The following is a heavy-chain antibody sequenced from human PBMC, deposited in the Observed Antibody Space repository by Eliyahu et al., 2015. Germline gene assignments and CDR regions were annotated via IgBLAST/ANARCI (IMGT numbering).Heavy chain of an antibody. CDR2: INPNGGST. CDR3: AKDVGDRVAFDY. CDR1: GYPFTSXY. Sequence: QVQLVQSGAEVKRPGASVKVSCKASGYPFTSXYIXWVRQAPGQGLEYLGIINPNGGSTFYTQKFEDRVTMTRDTSTSTVYLELSSLRFEDTAVYFCAKDVGDRVAFDYWGQGTLVTVSS. D-gene: IGHD5-12*01. V-gene: IGHV1-46*01. J-gene: IGHJ4*02.